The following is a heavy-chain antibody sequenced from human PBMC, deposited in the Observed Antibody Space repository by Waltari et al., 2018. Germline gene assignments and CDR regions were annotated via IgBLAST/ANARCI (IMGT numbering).Heavy chain of an antibody. J-gene: IGHJ4*02. CDR2: IAYNGRT. CDR3: GRSYDFWSGYPLDY. Sequence: QVQLQESGPGLVMPSETLSLTCAVSGDSINNYYWNWIRQPPGKELEWIGYIAYNGRTHYNPSLKSRVTISVDTSKTQFSLKLTSVTAADTAVYYCGRSYDFWSGYPLDYWGPGSLVTVSS. D-gene: IGHD3-3*01. V-gene: IGHV4-59*01. CDR1: GDSINNYY.